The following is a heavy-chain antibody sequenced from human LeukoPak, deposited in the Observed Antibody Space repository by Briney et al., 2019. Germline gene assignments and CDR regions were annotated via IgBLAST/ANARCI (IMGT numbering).Heavy chain of an antibody. CDR1: GYTFTSYG. Sequence: ASVKVSCKASGYTFTSYGISWVRQAPGQGLEWMGWISAYNGNTNYAQKFQGRVTITTDESTSTAYMELSSLRSEDTAVYYCATGYSYGTGTNWFDPWGQGTLVTVSS. V-gene: IGHV1-18*01. J-gene: IGHJ5*02. D-gene: IGHD5-18*01. CDR2: ISAYNGNT. CDR3: ATGYSYGTGTNWFDP.